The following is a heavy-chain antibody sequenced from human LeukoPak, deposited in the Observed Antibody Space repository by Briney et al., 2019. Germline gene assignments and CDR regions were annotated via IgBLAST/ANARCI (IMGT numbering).Heavy chain of an antibody. J-gene: IGHJ6*02. D-gene: IGHD2-2*02. V-gene: IGHV1-69*13. CDR1: GGTFSSYA. Sequence: ASVKVSCKASGGTFSSYAISWVRQAPGQGLEWMGGIIPIFGTANYAQKFQGRVTITADESTSTAYMELSSLRSEDTAVYYCARGLGYCSSTSCYNYYYGMDVWGQGTTVTVS. CDR3: ARGLGYCSSTSCYNYYYGMDV. CDR2: IIPIFGTA.